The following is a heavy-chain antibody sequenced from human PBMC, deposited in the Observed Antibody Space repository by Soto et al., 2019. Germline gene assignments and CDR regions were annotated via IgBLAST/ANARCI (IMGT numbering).Heavy chain of an antibody. V-gene: IGHV3-23*01. J-gene: IGHJ6*02. Sequence: EVQLLESGGGLVQPGGSLRLSCAASGFTFSSYAMSWVRQAPGKGLEWVSAISGSGGSTYYADSVKGRFTISRDNSKNTLYLQMNCLRAEDTAVYYCANGKYYDFWIGYNYGMDVWGQGTTVTVSS. D-gene: IGHD3-3*01. CDR1: GFTFSSYA. CDR3: ANGKYYDFWIGYNYGMDV. CDR2: ISGSGGST.